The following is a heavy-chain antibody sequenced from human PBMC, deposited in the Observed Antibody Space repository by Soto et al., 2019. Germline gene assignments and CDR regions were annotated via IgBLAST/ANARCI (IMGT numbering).Heavy chain of an antibody. V-gene: IGHV3-30*18. D-gene: IGHD3-22*01. Sequence: GGSLRLSCAASGFTFSSYGMHWVRQAPGKGLEWVAVISYDGSNKYYADSVKGRFTISRDNSKNTLYLQMNSLRAEDTAVYYCAKVRSSSGYYYYYYGMDVWGQGTTVTVSS. J-gene: IGHJ6*02. CDR2: ISYDGSNK. CDR3: AKVRSSSGYYYYYYGMDV. CDR1: GFTFSSYG.